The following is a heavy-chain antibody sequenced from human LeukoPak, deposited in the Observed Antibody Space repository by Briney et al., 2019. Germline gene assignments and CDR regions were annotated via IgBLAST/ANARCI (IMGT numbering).Heavy chain of an antibody. V-gene: IGHV4-38-2*02. CDR2: IHHSRTT. CDR3: ARDRGDSGNFDY. D-gene: IGHD3-10*01. CDR1: GYSISSGYY. J-gene: IGHJ4*02. Sequence: PSETLSLTCTVSGYSISSGYYWGWIRQPPGKGLEWIRSIHHSRTTYYNPSLMGRVIISVDTSKNQFSLKLSSVTAADTAVYYCARDRGDSGNFDYWGQGTLVTVSS.